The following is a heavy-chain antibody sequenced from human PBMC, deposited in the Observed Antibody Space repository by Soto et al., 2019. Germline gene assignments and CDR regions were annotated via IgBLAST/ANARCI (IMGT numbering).Heavy chain of an antibody. Sequence: EVHLVESGGGSVQPGGSLKLSCAGSGFAFSSYWIHWVRQVPGKGLVWVSRINGDGSTTSYADSVRGRFTISRDNAKDTLYVRMNTLRSEDTALYYCARVGQGRYYFNYWGQGTLVTVSS. J-gene: IGHJ4*02. CDR3: ARVGQGRYYFNY. CDR2: INGDGSTT. CDR1: GFAFSSYW. V-gene: IGHV3-74*01.